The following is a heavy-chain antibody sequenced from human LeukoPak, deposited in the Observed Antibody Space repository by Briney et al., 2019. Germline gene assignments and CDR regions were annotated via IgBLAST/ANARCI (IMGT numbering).Heavy chain of an antibody. CDR3: ARGTTGGYSPSH. D-gene: IGHD5-12*01. Sequence: GRSLRLSCAASGFTFTNNGMHWVRQAPGKGLEWVAIISYDGSNKVYADSVKGRFTISRDTSKNTLYLQMNSLRAEDTAVYFCARGTTGGYSPSHWGQGTLVTVSS. CDR1: GFTFTNNG. CDR2: ISYDGSNK. J-gene: IGHJ4*02. V-gene: IGHV3-30*03.